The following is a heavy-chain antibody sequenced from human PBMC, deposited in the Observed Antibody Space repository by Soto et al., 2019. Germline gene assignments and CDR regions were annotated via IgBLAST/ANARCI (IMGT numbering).Heavy chain of an antibody. V-gene: IGHV1-69*04. CDR2: IIPILGIA. CDR3: ARDTLRYFDWLPLFDY. J-gene: IGHJ4*02. CDR1: GGTFSSYT. D-gene: IGHD3-9*01. Sequence: SVKVSCKASGGTFSSYTISWVRQAPGRGLEWMGRIIPILGIANYAQKFQGRVTITADKSTSTAYMELSSLRSEDTAVYYCARDTLRYFDWLPLFDYWGQGTLVTVSS.